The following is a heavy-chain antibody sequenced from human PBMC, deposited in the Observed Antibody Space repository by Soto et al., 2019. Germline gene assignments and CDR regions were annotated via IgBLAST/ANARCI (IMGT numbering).Heavy chain of an antibody. D-gene: IGHD4-4*01. CDR1: GFTFSSYA. Sequence: PGGSLRLSCAASGFTFSSYAMSWVRQAPGKGLEWVSAISGSGGSTYYADSVKGRFTISRDNSKNTLYLQMNSLRDEDTAVYYCAKDLLRSSNCDNWFDPWGQGTLVTVSS. CDR2: ISGSGGST. V-gene: IGHV3-23*01. J-gene: IGHJ5*02. CDR3: AKDLLRSSNCDNWFDP.